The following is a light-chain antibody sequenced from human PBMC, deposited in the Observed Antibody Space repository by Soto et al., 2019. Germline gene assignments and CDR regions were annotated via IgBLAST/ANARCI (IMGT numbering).Light chain of an antibody. CDR1: QSISSW. CDR2: AAS. J-gene: IGKJ5*01. Sequence: DIQMTQSPSTLSASVVDRVTITCRASQSISSWLAWYQQKPGKAPKLLIYAASSLQSGVPSRFSGSGSGTDFTLTVSSLQPEDFATYYCHQSYDIPTFGQGTRLEIK. V-gene: IGKV1-39*01. CDR3: HQSYDIPT.